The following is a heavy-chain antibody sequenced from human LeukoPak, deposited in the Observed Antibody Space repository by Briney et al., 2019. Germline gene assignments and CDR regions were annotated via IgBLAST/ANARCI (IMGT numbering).Heavy chain of an antibody. Sequence: GASVTVSFTASGYTFTSYYMHWVRQAPGQGLEWMGIINPGGGSTSYAQKFQGRVTMTRDMSTSTVYMELSSLRSEDTAVYYCARALTIFPHYWGQGTLVTVSS. J-gene: IGHJ4*02. CDR3: ARALTIFPHY. V-gene: IGHV1-46*01. D-gene: IGHD3-3*01. CDR1: GYTFTSYY. CDR2: INPGGGST.